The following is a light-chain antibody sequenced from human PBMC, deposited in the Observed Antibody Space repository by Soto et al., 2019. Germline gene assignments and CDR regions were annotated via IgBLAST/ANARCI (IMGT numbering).Light chain of an antibody. J-gene: IGKJ1*01. CDR3: QQYNSYST. CDR2: AAS. V-gene: IGKV1-5*01. CDR1: QSITTY. Sequence: DIQMTQSPSSLSASVGDRVTITCRASQSITTYLNWYRQKPGNAPKLLTYAASSLESGVPSRFSGSGSGTEFTLTISSLQPDDFATYYCQQYNSYSTFGQGAKVDIK.